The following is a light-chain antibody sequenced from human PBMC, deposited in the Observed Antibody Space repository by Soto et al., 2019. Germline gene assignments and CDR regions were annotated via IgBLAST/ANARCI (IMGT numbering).Light chain of an antibody. Sequence: IQMTQSPSSLSASVGDRVTITCRASQAIRYDLGWYQQKPGTAPKRLIYATFTLQSGVPSRFSGSGSGTDFSLTISSLQPEDFATYYCQQSYDMPWTFGQGTKVDIK. J-gene: IGKJ1*01. V-gene: IGKV1-6*01. CDR2: ATF. CDR3: QQSYDMPWT. CDR1: QAIRYD.